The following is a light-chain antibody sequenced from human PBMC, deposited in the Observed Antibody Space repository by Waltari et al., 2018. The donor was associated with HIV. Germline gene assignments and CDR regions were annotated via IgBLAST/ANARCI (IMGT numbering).Light chain of an antibody. CDR2: EVN. CDR1: SSDVGGYKF. J-gene: IGLJ2*01. V-gene: IGLV2-8*01. Sequence: QSALTQPPSASGSLGQSVTISCTGTSSDVGGYKFVSWYQQHPGKAPKLMIYEVNKRPSGVPDRFSGSKSGNTASLTVSGLQAEDEADYYCSSYAGSNNFKVFGGGTKLTVL. CDR3: SSYAGSNNFKV.